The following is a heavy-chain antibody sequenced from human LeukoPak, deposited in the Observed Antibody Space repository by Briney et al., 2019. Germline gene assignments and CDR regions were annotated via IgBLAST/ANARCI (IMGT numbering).Heavy chain of an antibody. CDR2: IYYSGST. CDR1: GGSISSYY. CDR3: ARGSPLTE. D-gene: IGHD3-9*01. V-gene: IGHV4-59*01. Sequence: SETLSLTCTVSGGSISSYYWSWIRQPPGKGLEWIGYIYYSGSTNYNPSLKSRVTISVDTSKNQFSLKLSSVTAADTAVYYCARGSPLTEWGQGTLVTVSP. J-gene: IGHJ4*02.